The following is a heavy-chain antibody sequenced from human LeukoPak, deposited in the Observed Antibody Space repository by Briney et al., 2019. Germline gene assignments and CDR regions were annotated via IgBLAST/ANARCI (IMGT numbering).Heavy chain of an antibody. V-gene: IGHV4-59*01. CDR2: IYYTGST. CDR3: ARGPTVTNDAFDI. CDR1: GDSIGYYY. Sequence: PSETLSLTCTVSGDSIGYYYWSWIRKPPGKGLEWIGYIYYTGSTDYNPSLKSRVTISVDTSKNQFSLKLSSMTAADTAVYYCARGPTVTNDAFDIWGQGTMVTVSS. J-gene: IGHJ3*02. D-gene: IGHD4-17*01.